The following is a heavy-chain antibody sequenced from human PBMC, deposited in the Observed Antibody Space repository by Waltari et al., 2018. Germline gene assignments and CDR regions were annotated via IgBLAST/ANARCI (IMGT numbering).Heavy chain of an antibody. Sequence: EWIGEINHSGSTNYNPSLKSRVTISVDTSKNQFSLKLSSVTAADTAVYYCARAEKAVAGTHAFDIWGQGTMVTVSS. CDR2: INHSGST. D-gene: IGHD6-19*01. V-gene: IGHV4-34*01. CDR3: ARAEKAVAGTHAFDI. J-gene: IGHJ3*02.